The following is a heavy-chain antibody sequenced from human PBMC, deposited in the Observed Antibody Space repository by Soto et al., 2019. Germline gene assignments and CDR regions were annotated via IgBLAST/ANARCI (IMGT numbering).Heavy chain of an antibody. Sequence: GASVKVSCKASGGTFSSYAISWVRQAPGQGLEWMGGIIPIFGTANYAQKFQGRVTITADKSTSTAYMELSSLRSEDTAMYYCARRPIAAAGPYYYYGMDVWGQGTTVTVSS. V-gene: IGHV1-69*06. CDR3: ARRPIAAAGPYYYYGMDV. CDR1: GGTFSSYA. D-gene: IGHD6-13*01. CDR2: IIPIFGTA. J-gene: IGHJ6*02.